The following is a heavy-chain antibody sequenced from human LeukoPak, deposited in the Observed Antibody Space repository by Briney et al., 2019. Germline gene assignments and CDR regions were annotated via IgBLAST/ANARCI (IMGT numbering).Heavy chain of an antibody. V-gene: IGHV4-59*11. CDR2: IYYSGST. Sequence: SETLSLTCSVSGGSISSHYWSWVRQPPGKGLEWIGYIYYSGSTNYNPSLKSRVTISVDTSKNQFSLRLSSVTAADTAVYYCARGPDYGSGSHYPFFDCWGQGTLVTVSS. CDR3: ARGPDYGSGSHYPFFDC. D-gene: IGHD3-10*01. J-gene: IGHJ4*02. CDR1: GGSISSHY.